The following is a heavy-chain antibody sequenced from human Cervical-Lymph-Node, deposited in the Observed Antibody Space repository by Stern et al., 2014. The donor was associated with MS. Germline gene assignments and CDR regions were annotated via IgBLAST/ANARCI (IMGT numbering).Heavy chain of an antibody. J-gene: IGHJ4*02. V-gene: IGHV4-39*02. CDR1: GGSIGRSSYY. Sequence: MQLVESGPGLVKPSETLSLTCTVSGGSIGRSSYYWGWIRQPPGKGLEWIGNIFYTGSTFYDPSLKSRVTISVDTSNNHFYLRLNSVTAADTAVYYCARGAGVFDSWGQGTLVTVSP. CDR3: ARGAGVFDS. D-gene: IGHD6-19*01. CDR2: IFYTGST.